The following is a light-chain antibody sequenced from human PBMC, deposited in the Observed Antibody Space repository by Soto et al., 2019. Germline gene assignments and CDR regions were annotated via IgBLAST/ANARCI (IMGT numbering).Light chain of an antibody. V-gene: IGKV3D-20*02. CDR1: QSVSSSY. Sequence: EMVLAHSPGTLSLSPGERATLSCRASQSVSSSYLAWYQQRRGQAPRLLIYDASNRAAGFPARFSGSGSGTDFTLTISSLEPDDFAVYYCQQRADWPIPFGQGTLLAI. J-gene: IGKJ5*01. CDR3: QQRADWPIP. CDR2: DAS.